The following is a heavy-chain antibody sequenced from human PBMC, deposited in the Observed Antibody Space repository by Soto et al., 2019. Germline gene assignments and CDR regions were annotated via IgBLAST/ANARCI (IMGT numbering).Heavy chain of an antibody. Sequence: QVQLVQSGAEVQKPGSSVKVSCKASGGTFSSYAISWVRQAPGQGLEWMGGIIPIFGTANYAQKFQGRVTITADESTSTAYMELSSLRSEDTAVYYCARGRSAYYYDSSGYRAFDYWGQGTLVTVSS. CDR3: ARGRSAYYYDSSGYRAFDY. CDR2: IIPIFGTA. J-gene: IGHJ4*02. CDR1: GGTFSSYA. V-gene: IGHV1-69*01. D-gene: IGHD3-22*01.